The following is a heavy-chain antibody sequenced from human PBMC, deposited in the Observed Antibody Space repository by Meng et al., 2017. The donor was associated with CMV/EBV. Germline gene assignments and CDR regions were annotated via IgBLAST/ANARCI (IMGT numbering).Heavy chain of an antibody. CDR2: MNPNSGNT. D-gene: IGHD4-23*01. J-gene: IGHJ4*02. V-gene: IGHV1-8*01. Sequence: ASVKVSCKASGYTFTSYDINWVRQATGQGLEWMGWMNPNSGNTGYAQKFQGRVTMTRNTSISTAYMELSSLRSADTAVYYCASEIGLRWKLFDYWGQGTLVTVSS. CDR1: GYTFTSYD. CDR3: ASEIGLRWKLFDY.